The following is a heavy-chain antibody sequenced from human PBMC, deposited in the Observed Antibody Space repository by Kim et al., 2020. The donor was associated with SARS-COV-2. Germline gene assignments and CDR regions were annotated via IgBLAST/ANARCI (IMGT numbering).Heavy chain of an antibody. CDR2: ST. Sequence: STYYADSVKGRFTISRHNSKNTLYLQMNSLRAEDTAVYYCARDLNYYGIDVWGQGTTVTVSS. V-gene: IGHV3-53*04. CDR3: ARDLNYYGIDV. J-gene: IGHJ6*02.